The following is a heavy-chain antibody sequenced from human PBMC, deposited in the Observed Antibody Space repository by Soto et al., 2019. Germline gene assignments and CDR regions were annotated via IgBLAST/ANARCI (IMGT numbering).Heavy chain of an antibody. J-gene: IGHJ6*02. CDR3: ATHTNPGRSFYYGMDV. CDR2: INYSGYT. Sequence: PSETLSPPCSVSGGSFRSGTYSWSWVRQPPGKTLEWIGYINYSGYTNYNPSHKSRVTISIDTSKNQSSLKLTSVPAADTALYHCATHTNPGRSFYYGMDVWGQGTTVTVSS. V-gene: IGHV4-61*01. D-gene: IGHD2-15*01. CDR1: GGSFRSGTYS.